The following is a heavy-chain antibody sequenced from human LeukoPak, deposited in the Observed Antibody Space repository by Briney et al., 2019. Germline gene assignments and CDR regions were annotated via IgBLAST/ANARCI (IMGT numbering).Heavy chain of an antibody. J-gene: IGHJ3*02. CDR3: ARDRGSGSSGAFDI. Sequence: ASVKVSCKASGYTFTGYYMHWVRQAPGQGLEWMGWINPNSDGTNYAQKFQGRVTMTRDTSISTAYMELSRLRSDDTAVYYCARDRGSGSSGAFDIWGQGTMVTVSS. D-gene: IGHD3-10*01. CDR1: GYTFTGYY. V-gene: IGHV1-2*02. CDR2: INPNSDGT.